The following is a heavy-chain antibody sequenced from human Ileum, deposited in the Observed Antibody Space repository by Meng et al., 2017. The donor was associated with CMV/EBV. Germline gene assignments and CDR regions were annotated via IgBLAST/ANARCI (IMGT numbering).Heavy chain of an antibody. CDR3: AREVYLRENWFDP. V-gene: IGHV1-18*01. J-gene: IGHJ5*02. CDR1: GYTLYSYG. CDR2: VSAYTGDT. D-gene: IGHD2-8*01. Sequence: ASVKVSCKASGYTLYSYGITWMRQAPGQGLEWVGWVSAYTGDTNYAEKFQGRVSMTTDTSTSTAYMELRSLTSDDSALYYCAREVYLRENWFDPWGQGTLVTVSS.